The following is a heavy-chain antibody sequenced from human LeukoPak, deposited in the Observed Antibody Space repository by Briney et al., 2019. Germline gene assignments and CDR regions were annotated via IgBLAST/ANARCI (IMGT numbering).Heavy chain of an antibody. CDR3: AKRLAVAGHPSFDY. V-gene: IGHV3-23*01. CDR2: ISGSGGST. D-gene: IGHD6-19*01. Sequence: GGSLRLSCAGSGFTFNSYAMSWVRQAPGKGLEWVSAISGSGGSTYYADSVKGRFTISRDNSKNTLYLQMNSLRAEDTAVYYCAKRLAVAGHPSFDYWGQGTLVTVSS. J-gene: IGHJ4*02. CDR1: GFTFNSYA.